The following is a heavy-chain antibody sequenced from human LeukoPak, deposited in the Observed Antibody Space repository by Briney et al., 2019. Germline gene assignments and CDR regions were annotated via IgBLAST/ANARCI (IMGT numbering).Heavy chain of an antibody. D-gene: IGHD3-22*01. V-gene: IGHV3-48*01. CDR3: ARDSDYYDSSGYYNLWFDP. CDR1: GFTFSSYS. Sequence: PGGSLRLSCAASGFTFSSYSMNWVRQAPGKGLEWVSYISSSSSTIYYADSVKGRFTTSRDNAKNSLYLQMSSLRAEDTAVYYCARDSDYYDSSGYYNLWFDPWGQGTLVTVSS. CDR2: ISSSSSTI. J-gene: IGHJ5*02.